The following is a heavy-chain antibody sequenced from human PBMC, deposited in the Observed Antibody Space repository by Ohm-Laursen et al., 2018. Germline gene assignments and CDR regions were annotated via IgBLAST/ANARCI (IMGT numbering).Heavy chain of an antibody. V-gene: IGHV4-31*01. D-gene: IGHD6-13*01. CDR1: GGSFSSYY. CDR2: IYYSGST. CDR3: ATNSSSPDFSWFDP. Sequence: TLSLTCAVYGGSFSSYYWSWIRQHPGKGLEWIGYIYYSGSTYYNPSLKSLVTISVDTSKNQFSLKLSSVTAADTAVYYCATNSSSPDFSWFDPWGQGTLVTVSS. J-gene: IGHJ5*02.